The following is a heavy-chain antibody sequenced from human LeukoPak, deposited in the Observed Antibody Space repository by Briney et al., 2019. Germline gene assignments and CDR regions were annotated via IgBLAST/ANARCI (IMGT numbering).Heavy chain of an antibody. Sequence: SETLSLSCAVYGGSLSGYYWSWIRQPPGKGLEWIGEINHSGSTNYTPSLKSRVTILVDTPKNQLSLQLRSVTAADTAMYYCASLARRVYVEYYFDYWGQGTLVTVSS. CDR2: INHSGST. V-gene: IGHV4-34*01. CDR1: GGSLSGYY. D-gene: IGHD2-8*01. CDR3: ASLARRVYVEYYFDY. J-gene: IGHJ4*02.